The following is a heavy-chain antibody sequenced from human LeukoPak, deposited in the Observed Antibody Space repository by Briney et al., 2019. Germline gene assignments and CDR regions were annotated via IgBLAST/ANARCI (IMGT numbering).Heavy chain of an antibody. V-gene: IGHV3-74*01. CDR1: GFPLSNYW. Sequence: PGGSLRLSCAASGFPLSNYWMHWVRQAPGKGLVWVSRMNSDGSSTSYADSVKGRFTISRDNAKNTLYLQMNSLRAEDAAVYYCATVSRSSGRGYFDYWGPGTLVTVSS. J-gene: IGHJ4*02. CDR2: MNSDGSST. CDR3: ATVSRSSGRGYFDY. D-gene: IGHD6-19*01.